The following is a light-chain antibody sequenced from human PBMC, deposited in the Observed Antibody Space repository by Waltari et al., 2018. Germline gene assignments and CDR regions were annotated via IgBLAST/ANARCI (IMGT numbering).Light chain of an antibody. Sequence: EIVLTQSPGTLSLSPGERATLSCRASQIISNNYVGWYQQHPGQAPRLLIYSASRRATGIPDRFSGSGSGTDFTLTITRLEPEDFAVYYCQQYGGSPRTFGQGTRGDVK. J-gene: IGKJ1*01. V-gene: IGKV3-20*01. CDR1: QIISNNY. CDR3: QQYGGSPRT. CDR2: SAS.